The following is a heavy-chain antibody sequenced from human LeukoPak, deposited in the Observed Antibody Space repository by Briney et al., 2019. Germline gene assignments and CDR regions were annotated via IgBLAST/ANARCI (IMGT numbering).Heavy chain of an antibody. Sequence: SVKVSCKASGGTFSSYAISWVRQAPGQGLEWMGGIIPIFGTANYAQKFQGRVTITADESTSTAYMELSSLRAEDTAVYYCARDTYYDFWSGYYSGGLDYWGQGTLVTVSS. D-gene: IGHD3-3*01. CDR2: IIPIFGTA. V-gene: IGHV1-69*13. CDR3: ARDTYYDFWSGYYSGGLDY. CDR1: GGTFSSYA. J-gene: IGHJ4*02.